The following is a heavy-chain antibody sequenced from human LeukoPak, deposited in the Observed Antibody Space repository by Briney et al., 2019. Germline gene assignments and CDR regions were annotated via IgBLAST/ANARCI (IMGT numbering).Heavy chain of an antibody. Sequence: PGGSLILSCAASGFTFSSYAMSWVRQAPGKGLDWVSTISGSGGGTYYADSVKGRFTISRDNSKNTLYLQMNSLRAEDTAVYYCAKNPTYYYDSSDSWGQGTLVTVSS. CDR2: ISGSGGGT. V-gene: IGHV3-23*01. CDR3: AKNPTYYYDSSDS. D-gene: IGHD3-22*01. J-gene: IGHJ4*02. CDR1: GFTFSSYA.